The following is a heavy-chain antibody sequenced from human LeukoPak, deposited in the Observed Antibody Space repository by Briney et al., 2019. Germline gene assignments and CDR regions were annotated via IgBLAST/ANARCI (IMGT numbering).Heavy chain of an antibody. CDR3: ARHRMHDYGDYDWFDP. J-gene: IGHJ5*02. CDR1: GGSISSSSYY. V-gene: IGHV4-39*01. D-gene: IGHD4-17*01. CDR2: FYYSGST. Sequence: SETLSLTCTVSGGSISSSSYYWGWIRQPPGKGLEWSESFYYSGSTYYNPSLKSRVTISVDTSKNQFSLKLSSVTAADTAVYYCARHRMHDYGDYDWFDPWGQGTLVTVSS.